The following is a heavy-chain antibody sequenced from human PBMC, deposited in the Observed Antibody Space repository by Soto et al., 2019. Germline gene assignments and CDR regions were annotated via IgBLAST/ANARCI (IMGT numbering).Heavy chain of an antibody. CDR1: GYSFTTYG. Sequence: QVHLVQSVAEVKKPGASVKVSCKGSGYSFTTYGITWVRQAPGQGLEWMGWISAHNGNTNYAQKLQGRVTVTRDTSTSTAYMELRSLRSDDTAVYYCARGRYGDYWGQGDLVTVSS. J-gene: IGHJ4*02. V-gene: IGHV1-18*01. CDR3: ARGRYGDY. D-gene: IGHD1-1*01. CDR2: ISAHNGNT.